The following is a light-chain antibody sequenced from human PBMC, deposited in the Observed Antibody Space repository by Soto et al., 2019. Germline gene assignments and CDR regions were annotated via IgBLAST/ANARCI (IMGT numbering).Light chain of an antibody. CDR3: QQRSKLPKT. J-gene: IGKJ1*01. CDR2: DAS. CDR1: QSIGSY. Sequence: EIVLTQAPDTLSLSPGERATLSCRASQSIGSYLAWYQQKPGQAPRLLIYDASNRATGIPARFTGSGSGTDFTLTITRLEPEDFAVYYCQQRSKLPKTFGQGTKVDIK. V-gene: IGKV3-11*01.